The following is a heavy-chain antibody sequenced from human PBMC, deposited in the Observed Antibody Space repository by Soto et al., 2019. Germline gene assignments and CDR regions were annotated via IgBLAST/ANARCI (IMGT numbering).Heavy chain of an antibody. Sequence: QVQLVQSGAEVKKPGSSVKVSCKASGGTFSSYAISWVRQAPGQGLEWMGGIIPIFGTANYAQKFQGRVTITADKSTSTAYMELSSLRSEDTAVYYCARIGMRSWDYYYYGMDVWGQGTTGTVSS. CDR2: IIPIFGTA. CDR3: ARIGMRSWDYYYYGMDV. CDR1: GGTFSSYA. J-gene: IGHJ6*02. V-gene: IGHV1-69*06. D-gene: IGHD6-13*01.